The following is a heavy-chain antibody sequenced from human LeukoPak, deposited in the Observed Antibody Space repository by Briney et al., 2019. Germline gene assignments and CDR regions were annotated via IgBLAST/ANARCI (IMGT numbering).Heavy chain of an antibody. J-gene: IGHJ4*02. CDR3: ARRVAVAAPPRHYFDY. Sequence: SETLSLTCTVSGGSISSYYWNWIRQPPGKGLEWIGEINHSGSTNYNPSLKSRVTISVDTSKNQFSLKLSSVTAADTAVYYCARRVAVAAPPRHYFDYWGQGTLVTVSS. CDR1: GGSISSYY. V-gene: IGHV4-34*01. CDR2: INHSGST. D-gene: IGHD6-19*01.